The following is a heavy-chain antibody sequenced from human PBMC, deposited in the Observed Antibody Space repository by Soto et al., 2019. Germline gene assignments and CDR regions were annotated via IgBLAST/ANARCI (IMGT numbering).Heavy chain of an antibody. D-gene: IGHD6-19*01. CDR3: ARHRLAVAGTLHYYYGMDV. J-gene: IGHJ6*01. CDR1: GFTFSHYS. CDR2: MSSSSSYI. V-gene: IGHV3-21*01. Sequence: LILSWTATGFTFSHYSMNWVRQAPGRGLEWVSSMSSSSSYIHYTDPVKGRFTISRDNAKHSRYLQMNSVRAQDKAVYYRARHRLAVAGTLHYYYGMDVWGQGTPVSVSS.